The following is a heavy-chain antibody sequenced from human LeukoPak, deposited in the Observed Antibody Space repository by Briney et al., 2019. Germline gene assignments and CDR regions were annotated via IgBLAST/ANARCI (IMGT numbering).Heavy chain of an antibody. D-gene: IGHD2-2*01. CDR1: GGSISSGSYY. J-gene: IGHJ4*02. Sequence: SETLSLTCTVSGGSISSGSYYWSWIRQPAGKGLEWIGRIYTSGSTNYNPSLKSRVTISVDTSKNQFSLKLSSVTAADTAVYYCASVPPSEYCSSTSCYGVGYWGQGTLVTVSS. CDR2: IYTSGST. CDR3: ASVPPSEYCSSTSCYGVGY. V-gene: IGHV4-61*02.